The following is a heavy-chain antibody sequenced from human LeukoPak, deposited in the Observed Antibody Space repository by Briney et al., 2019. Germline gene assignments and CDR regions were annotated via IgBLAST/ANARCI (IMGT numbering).Heavy chain of an antibody. Sequence: SETLSLTCTVSGGSISSYYWSWIRQPPGKGLECIGYIYYSGSTNYNPSPKSRVTISVDTSKNQFSLKLSSVTAADTAVYYCAREGNYYDSSGYIDYWGQGTLVTVSS. CDR1: GGSISSYY. V-gene: IGHV4-59*12. CDR2: IYYSGST. CDR3: AREGNYYDSSGYIDY. J-gene: IGHJ4*02. D-gene: IGHD3-22*01.